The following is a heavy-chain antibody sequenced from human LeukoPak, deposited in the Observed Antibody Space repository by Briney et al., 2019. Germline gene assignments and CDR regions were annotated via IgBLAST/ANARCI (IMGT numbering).Heavy chain of an antibody. V-gene: IGHV3-33*08. D-gene: IGHD3-22*01. CDR1: GFTFSSYG. CDR2: IWYGGSNK. CDR3: ATGNGKWLPHPFDY. Sequence: GGSLRLSCAASGFTFSSYGMHWVRQAPGKGLEWVAVIWYGGSNKYYADSVKGRFTISRDNSKNTLYLQMNSLRAEDTAVYYCATGNGKWLPHPFDYWGQGTLVTVSS. J-gene: IGHJ4*02.